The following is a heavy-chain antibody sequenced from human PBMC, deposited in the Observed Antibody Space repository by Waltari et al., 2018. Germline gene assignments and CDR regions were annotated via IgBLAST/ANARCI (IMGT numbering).Heavy chain of an antibody. Sequence: QVQLQQWGAGLLKPPETLSLTCAVYGGSIAAYFWSWIRQPPGKGLEWIGYIYSSGTSNSNPSLKSRVTISVDKSKNQFSLKLSSVTAAYTAVYYCARDRGLESRDGPEYYFDYWGQGTLVTVSS. D-gene: IGHD3-10*01. V-gene: IGHV4-34*11. J-gene: IGHJ4*02. CDR2: IYSSGTS. CDR3: ARDRGLESRDGPEYYFDY. CDR1: GGSIAAYF.